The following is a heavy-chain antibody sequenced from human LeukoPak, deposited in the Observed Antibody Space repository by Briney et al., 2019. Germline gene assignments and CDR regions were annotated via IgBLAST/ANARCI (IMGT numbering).Heavy chain of an antibody. D-gene: IGHD5-18*01. V-gene: IGHV3-30-3*01. J-gene: IGHJ4*02. CDR3: AKDVDGYSYGPLDY. CDR2: ISYDGYNK. Sequence: GGSLRLSCAASGFSFSSCAMHWVRQAPGKGLEWVADISYDGYNKYYADSVKGRFTISRDNSKNTLYLQMNSLRAEDTAVYYCAKDVDGYSYGPLDYWGQGTLVTVSS. CDR1: GFSFSSCA.